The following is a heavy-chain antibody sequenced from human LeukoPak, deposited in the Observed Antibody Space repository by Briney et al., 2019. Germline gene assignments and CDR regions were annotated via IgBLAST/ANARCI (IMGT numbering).Heavy chain of an antibody. J-gene: IGHJ3*02. CDR3: VSGNDPDYLWTTYRLDAFDI. Sequence: GGSLRLSCAASGYTFRDYSVNWVRQVPGKGLEWVSSISSIVTYIYYADSVKGRFTISRDNAKNSLFLQMNSLRDEDTAVYYCVSGNDPDYLWTTYRLDAFDIWGQGTMVIVSS. CDR1: GYTFRDYS. D-gene: IGHD3-16*02. V-gene: IGHV3-21*01. CDR2: ISSIVTYI.